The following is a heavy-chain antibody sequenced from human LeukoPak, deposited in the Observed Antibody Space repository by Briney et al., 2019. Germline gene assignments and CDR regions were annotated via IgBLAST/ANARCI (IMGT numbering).Heavy chain of an antibody. V-gene: IGHV1-18*01. D-gene: IGHD4-23*01. Sequence: PMASVKVSCKSSGYTFVNYGLSWVRQAPGQGLEWMGWINTYTGNTNYSQNFQGRVTMTTDASTNTAYMELRSLRSDDTAVYYCARDFLFGGKSHDPKGIDSWGQGTLVTVSS. CDR1: GYTFVNYG. CDR2: INTYTGNT. CDR3: ARDFLFGGKSHDPKGIDS. J-gene: IGHJ4*02.